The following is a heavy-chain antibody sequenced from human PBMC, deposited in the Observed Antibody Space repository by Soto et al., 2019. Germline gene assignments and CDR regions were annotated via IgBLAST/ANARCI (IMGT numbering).Heavy chain of an antibody. CDR1: GYTFTSYG. Sequence: ASVKVSCKASGYTFTSYGISWVRQAPGQGLEWMGWISAYNGNTNYAQKLQGRVTMTTDTSTSTAYMELRSLRSDDTAVYYCASLITMVRGVEENYYYYGMDVWGQGTTVTVSS. D-gene: IGHD3-10*01. J-gene: IGHJ6*02. CDR2: ISAYNGNT. V-gene: IGHV1-18*01. CDR3: ASLITMVRGVEENYYYYGMDV.